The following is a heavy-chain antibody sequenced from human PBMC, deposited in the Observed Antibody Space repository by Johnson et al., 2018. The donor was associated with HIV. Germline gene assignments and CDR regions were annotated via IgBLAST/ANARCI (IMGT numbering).Heavy chain of an antibody. Sequence: MLLVESGGGLVQPGGSLRLSCTASGFTFGDYAMTWVRQAPGKGLEWVGFIRSKAYGETTEYAASVNGRFTISRDNSKNTLYLQMNSLRAEDTAVYYCATSLYYYDSSGFSFDAFDIWGQGTLVTVSS. CDR2: IRSKAYGETT. J-gene: IGHJ3*02. D-gene: IGHD3-22*01. CDR1: GFTFGDYA. V-gene: IGHV3-49*04. CDR3: ATSLYYYDSSGFSFDAFDI.